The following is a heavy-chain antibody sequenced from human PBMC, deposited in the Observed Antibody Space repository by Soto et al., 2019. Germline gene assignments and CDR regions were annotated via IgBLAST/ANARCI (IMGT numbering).Heavy chain of an antibody. CDR3: ARAGRGYSYGYGLVH. J-gene: IGHJ4*02. CDR1: GGSISSGGYY. D-gene: IGHD5-18*01. V-gene: IGHV4-31*03. Sequence: SETLSLTCTVSGGSISSGGYYWSWIRQHPGKGLEWIGYIYYSGSTYYNPSLKSRVTISVDTSKNQFSLKLSSVTAADTAVYYCARAGRGYSYGYGLVHWGQGTLVTVPS. CDR2: IYYSGST.